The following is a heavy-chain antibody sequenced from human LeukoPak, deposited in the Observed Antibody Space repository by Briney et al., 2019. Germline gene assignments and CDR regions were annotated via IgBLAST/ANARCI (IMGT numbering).Heavy chain of an antibody. CDR1: GGSISSYY. D-gene: IGHD2-15*01. Sequence: SETLSHTCTVSGGSISSYYWSWIRQPPGKGLEWIGYIYYSGSTNYNPSLKSRVTISVDTSKNQFSLKLSSVTAADTAVYYCARVYCSGGSCYSFGYYYMDVWGKGTTVTVSS. CDR2: IYYSGST. CDR3: ARVYCSGGSCYSFGYYYMDV. J-gene: IGHJ6*03. V-gene: IGHV4-59*01.